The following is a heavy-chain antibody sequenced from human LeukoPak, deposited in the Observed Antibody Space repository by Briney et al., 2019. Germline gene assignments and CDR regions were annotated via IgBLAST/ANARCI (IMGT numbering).Heavy chain of an antibody. Sequence: SETLSLTCAVYGGSFSGYYWSWIRQPPGKGLEWIGEISHSGSTNYNPSLKSRVTISVDTSKNQFSLKLSSVTAADTAVYYCARGDCSSTSCPSAFDIWGQGTMVTVSS. CDR1: GGSFSGYY. CDR3: ARGDCSSTSCPSAFDI. J-gene: IGHJ3*02. CDR2: ISHSGST. D-gene: IGHD2-2*01. V-gene: IGHV4-34*01.